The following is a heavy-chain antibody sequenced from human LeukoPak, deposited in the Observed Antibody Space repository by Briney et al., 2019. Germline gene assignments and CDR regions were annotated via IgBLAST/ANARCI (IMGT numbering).Heavy chain of an antibody. CDR3: ATALDYYGSGPVDY. CDR1: GFKFSSSW. D-gene: IGHD3-10*01. CDR2: INQLGSEE. Sequence: GGSLRLSCAASGFKFSSSWMSWVRQAPGKGLEWVANINQLGSEEYYVDSVKGRCFISRDNAKQSVYLQINSLRVEDTAVYYCATALDYYGSGPVDYWGQGTLVTVSS. J-gene: IGHJ4*02. V-gene: IGHV3-7*01.